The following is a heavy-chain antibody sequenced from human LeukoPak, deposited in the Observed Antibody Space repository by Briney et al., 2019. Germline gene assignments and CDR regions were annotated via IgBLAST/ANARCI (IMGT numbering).Heavy chain of an antibody. CDR1: GFTVSSNE. D-gene: IGHD2-21*01. J-gene: IGHJ4*02. CDR3: AKAPVTSCRGAYCYPFDS. CDR2: ISGGST. Sequence: GGSLRLSCAASGFTVSSNEMSWVRQAPGKGLEWVSSISGGSTYYADSRKGRFTISRDNSKNTLHLQMNSLRAEDAAVYFCAKAPVTSCRGAYCYPFDSWGQGTLVTVSS. V-gene: IGHV3-38-3*01.